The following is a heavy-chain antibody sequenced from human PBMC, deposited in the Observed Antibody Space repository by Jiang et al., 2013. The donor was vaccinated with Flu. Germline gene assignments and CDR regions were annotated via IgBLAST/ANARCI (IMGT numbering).Heavy chain of an antibody. Sequence: LVESGGGLVQPGGSLRLSCAASGFTFSDYYMSWIRQAPGKGLEWVSYISSSSSYTNYADSVKGRFTISRDNAKNSLYLQMNSLRAEDTAVYYCARDPYSSSWYRAYYYYYGMDVWGQGTTVTVSS. J-gene: IGHJ6*02. V-gene: IGHV3-11*06. CDR3: ARDPYSSSWYRAYYYYYGMDV. CDR2: ISSSSSYT. D-gene: IGHD6-13*01. CDR1: GFTFSDYY.